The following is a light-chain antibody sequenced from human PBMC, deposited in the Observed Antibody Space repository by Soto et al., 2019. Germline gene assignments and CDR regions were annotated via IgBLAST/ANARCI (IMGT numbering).Light chain of an antibody. J-gene: IGLJ1*01. CDR2: DVS. CDR1: SSDVGGYNY. V-gene: IGLV2-14*03. CDR3: NSYTSGTTLV. Sequence: QSALTQPASVSGSPGQSITISCTGTSSDVGGYNYVSWYQQHPGKAPKLMIYDVSNRPSGVSNLFSGSKSGNTASLTISGLQAEDEADYYCNSYTSGTTLVFGTGTKVTVL.